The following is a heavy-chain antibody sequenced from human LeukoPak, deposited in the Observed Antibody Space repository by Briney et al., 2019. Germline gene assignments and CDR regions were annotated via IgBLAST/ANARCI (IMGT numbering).Heavy chain of an antibody. CDR2: INSDGSST. CDR1: GFTFSSYW. J-gene: IGHJ3*02. V-gene: IGHV3-74*01. CDR3: ARYDSSGYNDAFAI. Sequence: GGSLRLSCAASGFTFSSYWMHWVRQAPGKGLVWVPRINSDGSSTSYADSVKGRFTISRDNAKNTLYLQMNSLRAEDTAVYYCARYDSSGYNDAFAIWGQGTMVTVSS. D-gene: IGHD3-22*01.